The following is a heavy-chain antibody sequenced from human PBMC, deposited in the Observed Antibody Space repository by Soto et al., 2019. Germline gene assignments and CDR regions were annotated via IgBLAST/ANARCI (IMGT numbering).Heavy chain of an antibody. J-gene: IGHJ5*02. Sequence: GASVKVSCKASGYTFTRYTMNWVRQAPVQMLEWMRWINPENGNTKHTPKSQDRVIITRHTSQSTAYTDLSSLRSEETAVYYGERGMATGKLDPWGQGTLVTVSS. D-gene: IGHD2-8*01. CDR2: INPENGNT. CDR1: GYTFTRYT. V-gene: IGHV1-3*01. CDR3: ERGMATGKLDP.